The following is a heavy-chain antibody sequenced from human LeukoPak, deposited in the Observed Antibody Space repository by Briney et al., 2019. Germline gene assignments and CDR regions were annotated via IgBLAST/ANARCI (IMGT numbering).Heavy chain of an antibody. CDR2: INSDGTNT. Sequence: PGGSLRLSCAASEFIFSSYGMSWVRQAPGKGLVWVSRINSDGTNTTYADSVKGRFTISRDNAKNTLYLQMNSLRAEDTAVYYCARVTGYTYGSGDYWGQGTLLIVSS. D-gene: IGHD5-18*01. V-gene: IGHV3-74*01. CDR1: EFIFSSYG. CDR3: ARVTGYTYGSGDY. J-gene: IGHJ4*02.